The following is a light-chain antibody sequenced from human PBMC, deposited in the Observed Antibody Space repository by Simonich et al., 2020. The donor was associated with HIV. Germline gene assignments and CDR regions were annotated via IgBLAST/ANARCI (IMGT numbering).Light chain of an antibody. CDR3: QQYNSYSVT. V-gene: IGKV1-5*03. CDR2: KAS. CDR1: QCISSF. J-gene: IGKJ4*01. Sequence: DIQLTQSPSFLSASVGDRVTVTCRASQCISSFLAWDQQKPGKAPKLLIYKASNLETGVPSRFSGSGSGTEFTLTISSLQPDDFATYYCQQYNSYSVTFGGGTKVEIK.